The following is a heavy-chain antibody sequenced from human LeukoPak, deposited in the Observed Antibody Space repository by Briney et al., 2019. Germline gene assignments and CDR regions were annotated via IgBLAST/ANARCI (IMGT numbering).Heavy chain of an antibody. CDR2: ISTYNGNT. CDR1: GYTFTTYG. D-gene: IGHD3-9*01. J-gene: IGHJ4*02. CDR3: ARNYDILTGYYSSPGPF. V-gene: IGHV1-18*01. Sequence: ASVKVSCKASGYTFTTYGFSWVRQAPGQGLEWMGWISTYNGNTNYAQKLQGRVTMTTDTSTSTAYMELRSLRSDDTAVYYCARNYDILTGYYSSPGPFWGQGTLVTVSS.